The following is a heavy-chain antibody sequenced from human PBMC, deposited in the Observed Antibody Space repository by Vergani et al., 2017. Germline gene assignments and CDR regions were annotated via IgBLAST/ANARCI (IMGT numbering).Heavy chain of an antibody. V-gene: IGHV3-53*01. CDR2: IYSGGST. CDR3: AKGEHSSSSYFDY. D-gene: IGHD6-6*01. J-gene: IGHJ4*02. Sequence: EVQLVESGGGLVQPGGSLRLSCAASGFTVSSNYMSWVRQAPGKGLEWVSVIYSGGSTYYADSVKGRFTISRDNSKNTLYLQMNSLRAEDTAVYYCAKGEHSSSSYFDYWGQGTLVTVSS. CDR1: GFTVSSNY.